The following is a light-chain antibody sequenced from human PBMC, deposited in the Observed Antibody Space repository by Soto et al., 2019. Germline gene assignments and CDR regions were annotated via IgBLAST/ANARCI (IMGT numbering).Light chain of an antibody. CDR3: QQRSKSPLT. V-gene: IGKV3-11*01. Sequence: EIVLTQYPATVSLSPGERATLSCRASQSVSSYLACYQQKPGQDPRLLIYDASNRATGIPARFSGSGSRADFTLSISSLEPKDFAVYYCQQRSKSPLTFVGGTKVQI. CDR2: DAS. J-gene: IGKJ4*01. CDR1: QSVSSY.